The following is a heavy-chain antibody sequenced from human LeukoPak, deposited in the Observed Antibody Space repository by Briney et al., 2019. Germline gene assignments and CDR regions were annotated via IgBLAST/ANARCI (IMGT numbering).Heavy chain of an antibody. D-gene: IGHD5-18*01. CDR1: GFTFSSYA. Sequence: GGSLRLSCAASGFTFSSYAMSWVRQAPGKGLEWVSAISGSGGSTYYADSVKGRFTISRDNSKNTLYLQMNSLRAENTAVYSCAKVSSSNGYSYGNGLDYWGQGTLVTVSS. CDR3: AKVSSSNGYSYGNGLDY. CDR2: ISGSGGST. V-gene: IGHV3-23*01. J-gene: IGHJ4*02.